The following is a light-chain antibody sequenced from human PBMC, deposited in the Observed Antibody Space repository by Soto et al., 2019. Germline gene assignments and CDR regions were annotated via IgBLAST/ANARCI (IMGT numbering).Light chain of an antibody. CDR1: QSISGY. CDR2: TAF. J-gene: IGKJ2*02. CDR3: LQTYSTPGT. V-gene: IGKV1-39*01. Sequence: DIQMTQSSSSLSASVGDRVTITCRASQSISGYLNWYQQKPGRAPNLLIYTAFSLQSGVPSRFSGSASGTDFTLTISSLQPEDFATYYCLQTYSTPGTFGQGTKLEIK.